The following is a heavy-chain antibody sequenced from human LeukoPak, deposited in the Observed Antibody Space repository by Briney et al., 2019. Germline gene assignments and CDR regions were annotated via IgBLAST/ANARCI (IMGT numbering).Heavy chain of an antibody. V-gene: IGHV3-48*01. J-gene: IGHJ3*02. CDR3: ARLMDRARRDAFDI. CDR1: GFTFSNYN. D-gene: IGHD2-2*03. Sequence: GGSLRLSCAASGFTFSNYNMNWVRQAPGKGLEWGSYISSSSSTKNYADSVKGRFTVSRDNAWNSLYLQMNSLRAEDAAVYYCARLMDRARRDAFDIWGHGTMVTVSS. CDR2: ISSSSSTK.